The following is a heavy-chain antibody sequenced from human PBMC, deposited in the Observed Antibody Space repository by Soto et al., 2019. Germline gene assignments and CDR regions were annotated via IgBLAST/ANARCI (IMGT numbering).Heavy chain of an antibody. CDR1: GGTFSNYG. D-gene: IGHD3-22*01. Sequence: QVQLVQSGAEVKKPGSSVKVSCKASGGTFSNYGISWVRQAPGQGLEWMGGIIRIFGTINYAQKFQGRVTITADQSTSTANMELSSLRSEDTAVYYCARGGEYDSSGFYVDWGQGTLVTVSS. CDR2: IIRIFGTI. V-gene: IGHV1-69*01. J-gene: IGHJ4*02. CDR3: ARGGEYDSSGFYVD.